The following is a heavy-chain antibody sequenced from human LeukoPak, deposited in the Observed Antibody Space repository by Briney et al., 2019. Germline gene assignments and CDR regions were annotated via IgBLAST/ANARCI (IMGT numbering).Heavy chain of an antibody. D-gene: IGHD2-2*01. CDR1: GSTFSSYS. V-gene: IGHV3-21*01. CDR3: ARLVPAAIIDY. J-gene: IGHJ4*02. Sequence: GGPLRLSCAASGSTFSSYSMNWVRQAPGKGLEWVSSISSSSSYIYYADSVKGRFTISRDNAKNSLYLQMNSLRAEDTAVYYCARLVPAAIIDYWGQGTLVTVSS. CDR2: ISSSSSYI.